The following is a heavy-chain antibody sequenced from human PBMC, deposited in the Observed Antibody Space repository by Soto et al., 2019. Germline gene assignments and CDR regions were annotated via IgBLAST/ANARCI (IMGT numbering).Heavy chain of an antibody. CDR2: ISGSGGST. V-gene: IGHV3-23*01. D-gene: IGHD3-9*01. J-gene: IGHJ3*02. Sequence: GGSLRLSCAASGFSFSGYAMSWVRQAPGKGLEWVSAISGSGGSTYYADSVKGRFTISRDNSKNTLYLQMNSLRAEDTAVYYCAKDHPFFDWSCDDYDIWGQETMVTVSS. CDR3: AKDHPFFDWSCDDYDI. CDR1: GFSFSGYA.